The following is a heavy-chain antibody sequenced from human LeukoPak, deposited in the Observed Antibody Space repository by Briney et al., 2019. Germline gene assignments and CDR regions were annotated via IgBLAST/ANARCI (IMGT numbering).Heavy chain of an antibody. CDR1: GFTFSNYG. CDR2: ISYDGNDK. V-gene: IGHV3-30*18. J-gene: IGHJ4*02. Sequence: PGGSLRLSCAASGFTFSNYGMHWVRQAPGKGLEWVAVISYDGNDKYYADSVKGRFTISRDNSKNTLYLQMNSLRAEDTAVYYCAKDYDPYGAAYYFDHWGQGTLVTVSS. D-gene: IGHD4/OR15-4a*01. CDR3: AKDYDPYGAAYYFDH.